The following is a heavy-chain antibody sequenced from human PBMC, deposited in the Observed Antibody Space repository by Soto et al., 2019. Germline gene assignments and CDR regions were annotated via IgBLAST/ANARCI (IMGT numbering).Heavy chain of an antibody. CDR1: GYTFNDFG. J-gene: IGHJ4*02. D-gene: IGHD2-15*01. CDR2: IYSKAGKM. Sequence: QVHLLQSGAEVQKPGASVKVSCKTSGYTFNDFGITWVRQAPGLGLEWLGWIYSKAGKMNFAPKFQNRVIMTTDTSTSTAFMELTSLTFDASAIYFCARDIAFDIDYWGQGTLVTVS. CDR3: ARDIAFDIDY. V-gene: IGHV1-18*01.